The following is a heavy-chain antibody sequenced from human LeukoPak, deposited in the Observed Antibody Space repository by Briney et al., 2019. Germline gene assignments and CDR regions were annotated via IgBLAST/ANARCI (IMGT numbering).Heavy chain of an antibody. J-gene: IGHJ4*02. CDR3: ARVRLAEVPAAMTPNYFDY. Sequence: PSETLSLTCAVYGGSFSGYYWSRIRQPPGKGLEWIGEINQSGSTNYNPSLKSRVTISVDTSKNQFSLKLSSVTAADTAVYYCARVRLAEVPAAMTPNYFDYWGQGTLVTVSS. CDR1: GGSFSGYY. D-gene: IGHD2-2*01. V-gene: IGHV4-34*01. CDR2: INQSGST.